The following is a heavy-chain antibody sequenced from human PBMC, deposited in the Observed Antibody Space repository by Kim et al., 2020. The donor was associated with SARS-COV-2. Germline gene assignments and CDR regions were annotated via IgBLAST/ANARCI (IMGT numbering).Heavy chain of an antibody. CDR1: GFTFNTYA. Sequence: GGSLRLSCAASGFTFNTYAIHWVRQAPGKGLEWVAAITYDGSKKYYADSVKGRFTISRDNSKNTLSLQMNSLRTEDTAVYYCAKSFSGCYFGYDYWGQGTLVTVSS. V-gene: IGHV3-30*18. CDR2: ITYDGSKK. D-gene: IGHD1-26*01. CDR3: AKSFSGCYFGYDY. J-gene: IGHJ4*01.